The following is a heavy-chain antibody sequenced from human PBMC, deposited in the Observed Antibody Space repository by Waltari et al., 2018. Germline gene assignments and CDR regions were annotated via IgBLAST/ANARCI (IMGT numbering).Heavy chain of an antibody. J-gene: IGHJ3*02. D-gene: IGHD1-7*01. CDR3: ATSGRLELRLHGAFDI. CDR2: FDPEDGET. CDR1: GSTLTELS. V-gene: IGHV1-24*01. Sequence: QVQLVQSGAEVTKPGASVKVSCQVSGSTLTELSMHWVRQAPGKGLEWMGGFDPEDGETIYAQKFQGRVTMTEDTSTDTAYMELSSLRSEDTAVYYCATSGRLELRLHGAFDIWGQGTMVTVSS.